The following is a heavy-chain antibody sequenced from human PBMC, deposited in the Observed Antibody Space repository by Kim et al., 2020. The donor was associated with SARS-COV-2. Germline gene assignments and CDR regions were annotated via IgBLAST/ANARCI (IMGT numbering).Heavy chain of an antibody. CDR3: ARGGGLSRASETYYDGMDV. CDR2: LNGGNDDR. CDR1: GYSFSNNA. D-gene: IGHD3-10*01. Sequence: ASVKVSCKASGYSFSNNAVHWVRQAPGQRPEWMGWLNGGNDDRKYSQKFQGRFTMTKDRSMSTMYMELSRLTSDDTAVYYCARGGGLSRASETYYDGMDV. V-gene: IGHV1-3*01. J-gene: IGHJ6*01.